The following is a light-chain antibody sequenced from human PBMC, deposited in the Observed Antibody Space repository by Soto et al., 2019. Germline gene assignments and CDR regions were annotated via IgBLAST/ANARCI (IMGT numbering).Light chain of an antibody. J-gene: IGLJ2*01. CDR1: SSDVGTYNL. Sequence: QSVLTQPASVSGSPGQSITISCTGTSSDVGTYNLVSWYQHHPGKAPKLMIYEATKRPSGVSNRFSGSKSGNTASLTISGLQADDEADYYCCSYAGRGVVFGGGTKLTVL. CDR3: CSYAGRGVV. V-gene: IGLV2-23*01. CDR2: EAT.